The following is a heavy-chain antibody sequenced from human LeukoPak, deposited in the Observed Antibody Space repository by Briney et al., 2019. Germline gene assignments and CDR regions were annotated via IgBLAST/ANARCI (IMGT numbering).Heavy chain of an antibody. CDR1: GGSFSGYY. CDR2: INHSGST. J-gene: IGHJ4*02. D-gene: IGHD3-16*01. Sequence: PSETLSLTCAVYGGSFSGYYWSWIRQPPGKGLEWIGEINHSGSTNYNPSLKSRVTISVDTSKNQFSLKLSSVTAADTAVYYCARSQGEYWGQGTLVTVSS. V-gene: IGHV4-34*01. CDR3: ARSQGEY.